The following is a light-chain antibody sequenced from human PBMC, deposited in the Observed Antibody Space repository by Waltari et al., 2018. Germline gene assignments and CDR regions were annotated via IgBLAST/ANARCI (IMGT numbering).Light chain of an antibody. Sequence: DIQMTQSPSSLSPSVGDTVTITCRASQGIGSYLGWFQQKPGKAPKLLIYAATHLQSGVPSRFSGSGSGTEFTLTISSLQPEDFATYYCLQLNTYPLTFGGGTKVEIK. CDR1: QGIGSY. CDR3: LQLNTYPLT. J-gene: IGKJ4*01. CDR2: AAT. V-gene: IGKV1-17*01.